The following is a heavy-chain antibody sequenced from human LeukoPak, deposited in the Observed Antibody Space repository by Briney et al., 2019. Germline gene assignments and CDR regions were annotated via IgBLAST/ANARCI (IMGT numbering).Heavy chain of an antibody. J-gene: IGHJ4*02. CDR1: GYTLTTYT. CDR3: ARVGGDY. CDR2: VNPNNGNT. Sequence: ASVKVSCKASGYTLTTYTITWVRHAPGEGLEWMGWVNPNNGNTDYAQKLQGRVTMTTDTSTSTAYMELRSLRSDDTAVYYCARVGGDYWGQGTLVTVSS. V-gene: IGHV1-18*01.